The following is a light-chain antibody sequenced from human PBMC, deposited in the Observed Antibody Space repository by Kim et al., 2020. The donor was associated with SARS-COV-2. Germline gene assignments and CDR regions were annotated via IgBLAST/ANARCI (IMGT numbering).Light chain of an antibody. CDR3: HTWGTSIG. V-gene: IGLV4-69*01. CDR2: LNSDGSH. CDR1: SGHSSYA. J-gene: IGLJ3*02. Sequence: HPVLTQSPSASVSLGASVKLTCTLSSGHSSYAIAWHQQQPEKSPRYLIKLNSDGSHNKGDGIPDRFSGANSGAERYLTISRLKSEDEADYYCHTWGTSIGFGGGTKLTVL.